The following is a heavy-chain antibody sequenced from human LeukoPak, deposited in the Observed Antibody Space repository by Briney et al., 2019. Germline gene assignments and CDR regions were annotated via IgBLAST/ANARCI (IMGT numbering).Heavy chain of an antibody. CDR2: ISSSGTTI. J-gene: IGHJ3*02. CDR1: GFTFSSYE. Sequence: GGSLRLSCAASGFTFSSYEMNWVRQAPGKGLEWVSYISSSGTTIYYADSVKGRFTISGDNAKNTLYLQMNSLRAEDTAVYYCASGKLVRFDAFDIWGQGTMVTVSS. CDR3: ASGKLVRFDAFDI. D-gene: IGHD6-13*01. V-gene: IGHV3-48*03.